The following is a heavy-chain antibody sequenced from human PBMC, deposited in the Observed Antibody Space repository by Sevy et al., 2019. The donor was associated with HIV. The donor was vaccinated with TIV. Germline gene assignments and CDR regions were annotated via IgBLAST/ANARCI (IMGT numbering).Heavy chain of an antibody. V-gene: IGHV3-53*01. D-gene: IGHD1-26*01. CDR1: GFTVSSNY. J-gene: IGHJ4*02. CDR3: ARDRVVGAGGY. CDR2: IYSGGST. Sequence: GGSLRLSCAASGFTVSSNYMSWVRQAPGKGLEWVSVIYSGGSTYYADSVKGRFTISRDNSKNTLYLQMNSLGAEDTAVYYCARDRVVGAGGYWGQGTLVTVSS.